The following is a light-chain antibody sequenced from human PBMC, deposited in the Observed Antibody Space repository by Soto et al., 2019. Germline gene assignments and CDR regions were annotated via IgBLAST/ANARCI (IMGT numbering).Light chain of an antibody. Sequence: QSVPTQPPSASGSPGQSVTISCTGTSNDVGGYNFVSWYQQHPGKAPKLMIFEVSKRPSGVPDRFSGSKSGSTASLTVSGLQAEDEADYYCSSYAGNNIYYVFGTGTKLTVL. V-gene: IGLV2-8*01. CDR1: SNDVGGYNF. CDR3: SSYAGNNIYYV. CDR2: EVS. J-gene: IGLJ1*01.